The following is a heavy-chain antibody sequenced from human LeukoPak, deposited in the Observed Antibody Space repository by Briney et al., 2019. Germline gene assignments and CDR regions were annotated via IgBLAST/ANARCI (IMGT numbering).Heavy chain of an antibody. V-gene: IGHV3-23*01. CDR2: ISGSGGST. CDR1: GFTFSSYW. CDR3: AKDQYYYGSGTGWDY. Sequence: GGSLRLSCAASGFTFSSYWMSWVRQAPGKGLEWVSAISGSGGSTYYADSVKGRFTISRDNSKNTLYLQMNSLRAEDTAVYYCAKDQYYYGSGTGWDYWGQGTLVTVSS. D-gene: IGHD3-10*01. J-gene: IGHJ4*02.